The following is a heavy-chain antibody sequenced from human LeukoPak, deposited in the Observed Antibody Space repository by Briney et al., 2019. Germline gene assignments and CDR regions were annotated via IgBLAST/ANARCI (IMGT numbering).Heavy chain of an antibody. D-gene: IGHD3-10*01. CDR1: GFTFSSYG. CDR3: AKDSYYYGSGSYWLGGNYYYYYYMDV. Sequence: GGSLRVSCAASGFTFSSYGMHWVRQAPGKGLEWVAFIRCDGSNKYYADSVKGRFTISRDNSKNTLYLQMNSLRAEDTAVYYCAKDSYYYGSGSYWLGGNYYYYYYMDVWGKGTTVTISS. CDR2: IRCDGSNK. J-gene: IGHJ6*03. V-gene: IGHV3-30*02.